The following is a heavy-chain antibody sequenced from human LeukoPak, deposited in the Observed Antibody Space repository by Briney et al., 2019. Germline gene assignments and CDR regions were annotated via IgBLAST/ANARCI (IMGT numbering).Heavy chain of an antibody. CDR3: ARDRRPHYCSGGSCYSELAINY. D-gene: IGHD2-15*01. Sequence: ASVKVPCKASGYTFTGYYMHWVRQAPGQGLEWMGRINPNSGGTNYAQKFQGRVTMTRDTSISTAYMELSRLRSDDTAVYYCARDRRPHYCSGGSCYSELAINYWGQGTLVTVSS. CDR1: GYTFTGYY. J-gene: IGHJ4*02. CDR2: INPNSGGT. V-gene: IGHV1-2*06.